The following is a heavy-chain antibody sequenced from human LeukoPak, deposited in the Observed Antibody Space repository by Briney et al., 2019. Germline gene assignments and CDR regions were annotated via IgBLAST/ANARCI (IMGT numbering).Heavy chain of an antibody. CDR1: GFTFSSYS. J-gene: IGHJ6*03. Sequence: GGSLRLSCAASGFTFSSYSMNWVRQAPGKGLEWVSSISSSSSYIYYADSVKGRFTISRDNAKNSLYLQMNSLRAEDTAVYYCAGGGGWGASRYCSSTSCYYYYMDVWGKGTTVTVSS. D-gene: IGHD2-2*01. V-gene: IGHV3-21*01. CDR3: AGGGGWGASRYCSSTSCYYYYMDV. CDR2: ISSSSSYI.